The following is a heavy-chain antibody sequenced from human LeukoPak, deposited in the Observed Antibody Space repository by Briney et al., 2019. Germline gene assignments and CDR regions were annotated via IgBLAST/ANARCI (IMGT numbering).Heavy chain of an antibody. J-gene: IGHJ6*03. CDR1: GYTFTGYY. Sequence: GASVKVSCKASGYTFTGYYMHWVRQAPGQGLEWMGLINPSGSSTLYAQKFQGRVTITADESTSTAYMDLSSLRSEDTAVYYCARDWGYCTNGVCQPTYFMDVWGKGTTVTVSS. CDR3: ARDWGYCTNGVCQPTYFMDV. CDR2: INPSGSST. V-gene: IGHV1-46*01. D-gene: IGHD2-8*01.